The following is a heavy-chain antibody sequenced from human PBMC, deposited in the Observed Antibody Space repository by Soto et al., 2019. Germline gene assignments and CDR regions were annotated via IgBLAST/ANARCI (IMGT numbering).Heavy chain of an antibody. CDR2: IYYSGST. Sequence: SETLSLTCTVSGGSISSSSYYWGWIRQPPGKGLEWIGSIYYSGSTYYNPSLKSRGTISVDTSKNPFSLKLSSVTAADTAVYYCASIGSSWYDDYYYGMDVWGQGTTVTVSS. J-gene: IGHJ6*02. CDR1: GGSISSSSYY. D-gene: IGHD6-13*01. V-gene: IGHV4-39*01. CDR3: ASIGSSWYDDYYYGMDV.